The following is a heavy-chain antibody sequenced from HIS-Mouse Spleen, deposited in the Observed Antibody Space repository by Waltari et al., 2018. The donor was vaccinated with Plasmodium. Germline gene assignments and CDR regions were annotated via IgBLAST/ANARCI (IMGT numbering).Heavy chain of an antibody. Sequence: QLQLQESGPGLVKPSETLSLTCTVSGCSISSSSYYWGWIRLPPGKGLEWIGSSFYSGSTYYNPSLKSRVTISVDTSKNQFSLKLSSVTAADTAVYYCARRGGSYYYFDYWGQGTLVTVSS. CDR3: ARRGGSYYYFDY. J-gene: IGHJ4*02. V-gene: IGHV4-39*01. CDR1: GCSISSSSYY. CDR2: SFYSGST. D-gene: IGHD1-26*01.